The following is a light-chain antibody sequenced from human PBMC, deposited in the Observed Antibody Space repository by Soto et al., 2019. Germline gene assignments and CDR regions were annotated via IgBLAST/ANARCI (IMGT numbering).Light chain of an antibody. CDR1: QSISSW. Sequence: DIQMTQSPSTLSASVGDRVTITCRASQSISSWLAWYQQKPGKAPNLLIYKASSLERGVPSRFSGSGSGTEVTLAISSLQPDDFATYDCKQYNSYCSWTFGQGTKVEGK. CDR3: KQYNSYCSWT. J-gene: IGKJ1*01. V-gene: IGKV1-5*03. CDR2: KAS.